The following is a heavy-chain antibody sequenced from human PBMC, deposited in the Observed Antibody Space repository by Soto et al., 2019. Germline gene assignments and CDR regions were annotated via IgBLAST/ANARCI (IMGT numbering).Heavy chain of an antibody. D-gene: IGHD3-10*01. CDR1: GGSISSGGYY. CDR3: ASDVTMVRGVSASRMDV. J-gene: IGHJ6*02. Sequence: TLSLTCPVSGGSISSGGYYWSWIRQHPGKGLEWIGYIYYSGSTYYNPSLKSRVTISVDTSKNQFSLKLSSGTAADTAVYYCASDVTMVRGVSASRMDVWGQGTTGTVPS. V-gene: IGHV4-31*03. CDR2: IYYSGST.